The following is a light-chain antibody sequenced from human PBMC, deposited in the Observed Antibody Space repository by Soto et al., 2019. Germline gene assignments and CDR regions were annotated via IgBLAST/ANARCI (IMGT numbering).Light chain of an antibody. CDR2: GAF. J-gene: IGKJ5*01. V-gene: IGKV3D-15*01. CDR3: QQYHNTPIT. Sequence: EIVMTQSPATLSVSQGEGVTLSCRASQSMTTKLAWYQQKPGQAPRLLIHGAFTRAAGIPDRFSGSGSGTDFTLTINRLEPEDFAVYYCQQYHNTPITFGQGTRLEIK. CDR1: QSMTTK.